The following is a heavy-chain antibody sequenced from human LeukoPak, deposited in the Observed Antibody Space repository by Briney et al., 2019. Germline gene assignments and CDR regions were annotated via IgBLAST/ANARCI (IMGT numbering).Heavy chain of an antibody. CDR2: INHSGST. V-gene: IGHV4-34*01. CDR1: GGSFSGYY. D-gene: IGHD2-2*01. CDR3: ARGPYCSSTSCYRPYYYYYYYMDV. Sequence: SETLSLTCAVYGGSFSGYYWSWIRQPPGKGLEWIGEINHSGSTNYNPSLKSRLTISVDTSKNQFSLKLSSVTAADTAVYYCARGPYCSSTSCYRPYYYYYYYMDVWGKGTTVTVSS. J-gene: IGHJ6*03.